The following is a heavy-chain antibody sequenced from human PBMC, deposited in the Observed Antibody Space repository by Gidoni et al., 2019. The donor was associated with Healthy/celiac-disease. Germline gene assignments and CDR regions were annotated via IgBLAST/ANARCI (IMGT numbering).Heavy chain of an antibody. CDR1: GGSISSYY. V-gene: IGHV4-59*01. Sequence: QVQLPESGPGLVKPSETLSFTCTVSGGSISSYYWSWLRQPPGKGLEWIGYIYYSGSTNYNPSLKSRVTISVDTSKNQFSLKLSSVTAADTAVYYCAGWADYDFWSGYSRYGMDVWGQGTTVTVSS. D-gene: IGHD3-3*01. CDR3: AGWADYDFWSGYSRYGMDV. CDR2: IYYSGST. J-gene: IGHJ6*02.